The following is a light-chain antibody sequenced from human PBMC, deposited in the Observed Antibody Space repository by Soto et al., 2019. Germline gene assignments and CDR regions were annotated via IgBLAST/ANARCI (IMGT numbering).Light chain of an antibody. CDR1: QSVSSN. CDR2: GAS. Sequence: EIVMTQSPATLSLSPGERATLSCRASQSVSSNLAWYQQKPGQAPRLLIYGASTRATGVPARFSASGSGTEFTLNISTLQSEDFAVYYCQQYDNWPPLTLGGGTKVDIK. J-gene: IGKJ4*01. CDR3: QQYDNWPPLT. V-gene: IGKV3-15*01.